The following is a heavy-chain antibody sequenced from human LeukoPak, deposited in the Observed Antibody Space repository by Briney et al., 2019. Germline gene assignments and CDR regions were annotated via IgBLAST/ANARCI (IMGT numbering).Heavy chain of an antibody. CDR3: AKVRYCGAASCYTYFDA. J-gene: IGHJ4*02. Sequence: GGSLRLSCAASGFTFSSSWMHWVRQAPGKGLVWVSRINTDGGTTTYADSVKGRFTISRDNAKNTLYLQMNSLKAEDTAIYYCAKVRYCGAASCYTYFDAWGQGTLVTVSS. CDR1: GFTFSSSW. D-gene: IGHD2-2*02. V-gene: IGHV3-74*01. CDR2: INTDGGTT.